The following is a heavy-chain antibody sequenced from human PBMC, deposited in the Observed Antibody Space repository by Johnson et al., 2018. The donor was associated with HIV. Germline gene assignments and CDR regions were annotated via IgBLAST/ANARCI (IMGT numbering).Heavy chain of an antibody. CDR2: ISWNSGSI. CDR3: AKDHPISV. CDR1: GFTFDDYA. V-gene: IGHV3-9*01. J-gene: IGHJ3*01. Sequence: VQLVESGGGVVQPGMFVRLSCAASGFTFDDYAMHWVRQAPGKGLEWVSGISWNSGSIGYADSVKGRFTISRDNAKNSLYLQMNSLRAEDTALYYCAKDHPISVWGQGTMVTVSS.